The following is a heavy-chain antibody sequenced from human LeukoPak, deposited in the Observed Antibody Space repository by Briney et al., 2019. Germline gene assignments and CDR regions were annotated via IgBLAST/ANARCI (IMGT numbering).Heavy chain of an antibody. D-gene: IGHD3-10*01. J-gene: IGHJ6*03. CDR1: GGSISSSSYY. V-gene: IGHV4-39*07. CDR3: ARGCRYYGSGSYYYYYYYMDV. CDR2: INHSGST. Sequence: PSETLSLTCTVSGGSISSSSYYWGWIRQPPGKGLEWIGEINHSGSTNYNPSLKSRVTISVDTSKNQFSLKLSSVTAADTAVYYCARGCRYYGSGSYYYYYYYMDVWGKGTTVTVSS.